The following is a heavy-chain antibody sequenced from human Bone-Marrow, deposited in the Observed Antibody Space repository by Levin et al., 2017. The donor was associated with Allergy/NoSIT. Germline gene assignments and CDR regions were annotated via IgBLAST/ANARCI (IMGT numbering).Heavy chain of an antibody. J-gene: IGHJ5*02. V-gene: IGHV4-38-2*01. CDR1: GISISSLHY. Sequence: SETLSLTCAVSGISISSLHYWAWIRQPPRKGLGWIGTIYHSGITYYNSSLTSRFTMSIDTSKNVFSLRLTSVTAADTAVYYCARGLWELRPLPTFDPWGQGTLVTVSS. D-gene: IGHD1-26*01. CDR3: ARGLWELRPLPTFDP. CDR2: IYHSGIT.